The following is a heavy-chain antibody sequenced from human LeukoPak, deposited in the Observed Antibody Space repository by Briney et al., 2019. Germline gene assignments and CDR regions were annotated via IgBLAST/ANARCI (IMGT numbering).Heavy chain of an antibody. CDR1: GFTVSSNY. CDR2: IYSGGST. J-gene: IGHJ4*02. V-gene: IGHV3-53*01. CDR3: ARETLEMVLAY. D-gene: IGHD5-24*01. Sequence: PGGSLRLSCAASGFTVSSNYMSWVRQAPGKGLEWVSAIYSGGSTYYADSVKGRFTISRDNSKNTLYLQMNSLRAEDTAVYYCARETLEMVLAYWGQGTLVTVSS.